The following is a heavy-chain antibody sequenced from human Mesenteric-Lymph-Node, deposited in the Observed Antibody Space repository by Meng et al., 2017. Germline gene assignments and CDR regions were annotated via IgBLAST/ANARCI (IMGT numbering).Heavy chain of an antibody. CDR2: IRNSGDAT. Sequence: GESLKISCAATGFTFSNYAMSWVRQAPGKGLEWVSVIRNSGDATYYADSVKGRFIISRDNSKNTLYLQMNSLRAEDTAVYYCAKDPRYGSGEWGQGTLVTVSS. CDR3: AKDPRYGSGE. J-gene: IGHJ4*02. V-gene: IGHV3-23*01. D-gene: IGHD3-10*01. CDR1: GFTFSNYA.